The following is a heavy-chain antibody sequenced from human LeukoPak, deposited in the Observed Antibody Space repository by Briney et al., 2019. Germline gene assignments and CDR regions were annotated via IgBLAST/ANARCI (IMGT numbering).Heavy chain of an antibody. CDR3: ARGRTRVGAIDY. Sequence: SETLSLTCTVSGGSISSSSYYWGWIRQPPGKGLEWIGSIYYSGSTYYNPSLKSRVTISVDTSKNQFSLKLSSVTAADTAVYYCARGRTRVGAIDYWGQGTLVTVSS. J-gene: IGHJ4*02. CDR1: GGSISSSSYY. D-gene: IGHD1-26*01. V-gene: IGHV4-39*07. CDR2: IYYSGST.